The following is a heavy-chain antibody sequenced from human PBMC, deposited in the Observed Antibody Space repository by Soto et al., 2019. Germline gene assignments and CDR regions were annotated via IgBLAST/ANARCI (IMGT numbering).Heavy chain of an antibody. CDR1: GYTFTTYD. CDR3: VRGLEWLRNY. Sequence: QVQLVQSGAEVKKPGASVKVSCKATGYTFTTYDINWVRQATGQGLEWMGWMNPNSGDTGYAQKFQGRVTMTRDTSISTADMELSTLKSEATAVYYCVRGLEWLRNYWGQGTLVTVSS. J-gene: IGHJ4*02. CDR2: MNPNSGDT. D-gene: IGHD5-12*01. V-gene: IGHV1-8*01.